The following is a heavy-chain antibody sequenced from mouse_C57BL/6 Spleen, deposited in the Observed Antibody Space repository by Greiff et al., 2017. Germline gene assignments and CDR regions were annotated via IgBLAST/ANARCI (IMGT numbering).Heavy chain of an antibody. D-gene: IGHD1-1*01. CDR3: ARYYDGSSYYFDY. Sequence: QVQLQQSGAELARPGASVKLSCKASGYTFTSYGISWVKQRPGQGLEWIGEIYPRSGNTYYNEKFKGKATLTADKSSSTAYMELRSLTSEDSAVYFCARYYDGSSYYFDYWGQGTTLTVSS. V-gene: IGHV1-81*01. J-gene: IGHJ2*01. CDR2: IYPRSGNT. CDR1: GYTFTSYG.